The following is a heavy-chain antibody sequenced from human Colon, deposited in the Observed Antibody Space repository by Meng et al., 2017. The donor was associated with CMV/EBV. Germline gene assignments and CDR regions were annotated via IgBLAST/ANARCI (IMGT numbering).Heavy chain of an antibody. Sequence: SETLSLTCTVPGGSISSSSYYWGWIRQPPGKGLEWIGSIYYSGSTYYNPSLKSRVTISVDTSKNQFSLKLSSVTAADTAVYYCARGIAARPDDWFDPWGQGTLVTVSS. V-gene: IGHV4-39*01. D-gene: IGHD6-6*01. CDR3: ARGIAARPDDWFDP. CDR2: IYYSGST. J-gene: IGHJ5*02. CDR1: GGSISSSSYY.